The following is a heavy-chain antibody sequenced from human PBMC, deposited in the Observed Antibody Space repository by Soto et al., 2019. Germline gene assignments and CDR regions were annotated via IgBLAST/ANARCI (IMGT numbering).Heavy chain of an antibody. Sequence: PGGSLRLSCAASGFTFSSYGMHWVRQAPGKGLEWVAVISYDGSNKYYADSVKGRFTISRDNSKNTLYLQMNSLRAEDTAVYYCATPGSGYDSFDYWGQGTLVTVSS. J-gene: IGHJ4*02. V-gene: IGHV3-30*03. CDR3: ATPGSGYDSFDY. CDR1: GFTFSSYG. D-gene: IGHD5-12*01. CDR2: ISYDGSNK.